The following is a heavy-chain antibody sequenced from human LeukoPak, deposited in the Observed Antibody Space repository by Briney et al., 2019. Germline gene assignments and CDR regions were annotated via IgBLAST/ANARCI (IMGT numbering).Heavy chain of an antibody. CDR3: ARHQPLGITTILTGDGGGDFDY. J-gene: IGHJ4*02. Sequence: PSETLSLTCTVSGYSISSGYYWGWIRQPPGKGLEWIGSIYHSGSTYYNPSLKSRVTISVDTSKNQFSLKLSSVTAADTAVYYCARHQPLGITTILTGDGGGDFDYWGQGTLVTVSS. V-gene: IGHV4-38-2*02. CDR1: GYSISSGYY. D-gene: IGHD3-9*01. CDR2: IYHSGST.